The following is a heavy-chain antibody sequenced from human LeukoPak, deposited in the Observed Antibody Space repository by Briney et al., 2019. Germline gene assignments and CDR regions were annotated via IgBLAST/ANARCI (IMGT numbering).Heavy chain of an antibody. J-gene: IGHJ4*02. Sequence: SQTLSLTYTVSGGSISSGGYYWSWIRQHPGKGLEWIGYIYYSGSTYYNPSLKSRVTISVDTSKNQFSLKLSSVTAADTAVYYCARGAVTIFGSFFDYWGQGTLVTVSS. V-gene: IGHV4-31*03. CDR1: GGSISSGGYY. D-gene: IGHD3-3*01. CDR2: IYYSGST. CDR3: ARGAVTIFGSFFDY.